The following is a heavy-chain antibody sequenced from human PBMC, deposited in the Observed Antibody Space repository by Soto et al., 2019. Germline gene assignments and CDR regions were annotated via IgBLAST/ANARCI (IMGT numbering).Heavy chain of an antibody. Sequence: GPGPGRPSETLSLTCAVSGYSIASGYYWAWIRQSPGKGLEWIGSIYHAGSVYYNPSLNGRVALSMDTSKNHFSLKLTSVTAADTAVYYCARTFDYYGMDVWGQGTTVTVSS. CDR3: ARTFDYYGMDV. CDR2: IYHAGSV. J-gene: IGHJ6*02. V-gene: IGHV4-38-2*01. CDR1: GYSIASGYY.